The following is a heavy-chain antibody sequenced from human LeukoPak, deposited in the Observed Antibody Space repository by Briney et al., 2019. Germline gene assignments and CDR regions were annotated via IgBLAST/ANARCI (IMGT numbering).Heavy chain of an antibody. J-gene: IGHJ4*02. CDR2: INPSGGST. CDR3: ARDPPGTSGYPDY. V-gene: IGHV1-46*01. CDR1: GYTFTSYY. Sequence: ASVKVSCKASGYTFTSYYMHWVRQAPGQGLEWMGIINPSGGSTTYAQKFQGRVTMTRDTSTSTIYMELSGLRSEDTAMYYCARDPPGTSGYPDYWGQGTLVTVSS. D-gene: IGHD3-22*01.